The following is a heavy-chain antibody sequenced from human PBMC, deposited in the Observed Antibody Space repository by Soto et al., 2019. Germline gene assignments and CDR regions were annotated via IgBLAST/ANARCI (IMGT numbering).Heavy chain of an antibody. J-gene: IGHJ6*02. Sequence: QVQLRESGPGLVKPSGTLSLTCAVSGGSISSNHWWNWVRQSPGKGLEWIGEIYHSGSTNDNLSRMGRITMSVYKSKNQYALRLNSGTASDTATYFCARCSFGDNFDYYGMVVWGQGTTVTVSS. CDR1: GGSISSNHW. D-gene: IGHD1-20*01. CDR2: IYHSGST. V-gene: IGHV4-4*02. CDR3: ARCSFGDNFDYYGMVV.